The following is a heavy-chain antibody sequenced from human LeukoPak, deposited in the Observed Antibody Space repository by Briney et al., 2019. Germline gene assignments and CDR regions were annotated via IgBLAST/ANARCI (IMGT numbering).Heavy chain of an antibody. Sequence: GGSLRLSCAASGFTFDDYAMHWVRQAPGKGLEWVSGISWNSGSIGYADSVKGRFTISRDNAKNSLYLQMNSLRAEDTALYYCAKALGSGYLFDYWGQGTLVTVSS. J-gene: IGHJ4*02. V-gene: IGHV3-9*01. CDR3: AKALGSGYLFDY. CDR2: ISWNSGSI. CDR1: GFTFDDYA. D-gene: IGHD3-22*01.